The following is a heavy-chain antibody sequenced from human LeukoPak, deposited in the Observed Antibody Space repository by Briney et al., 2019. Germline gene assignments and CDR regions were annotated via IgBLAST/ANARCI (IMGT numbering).Heavy chain of an antibody. CDR3: AKAGSIRFDY. CDR1: GFTFSNSA. D-gene: IGHD1-26*01. V-gene: IGHV3-23*01. Sequence: AGGSLRLSCAASGFTFSNSAMSWVRQAPGKGLEWVSGISGSGGSTYYADSVKGRITISRDNSKNTLYLQMNSLRAEDTAVYYCAKAGSIRFDYWGQGTLVTVSS. J-gene: IGHJ4*02. CDR2: ISGSGGST.